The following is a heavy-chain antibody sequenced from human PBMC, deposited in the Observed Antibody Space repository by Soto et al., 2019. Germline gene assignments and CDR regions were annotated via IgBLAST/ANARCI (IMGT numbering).Heavy chain of an antibody. CDR3: ARGGATGVAGRRVQLLHY. D-gene: IGHD1-1*01. CDR1: GFTFSSYG. CDR2: AWYDGSRT. Sequence: QVQLVESGGGVVQPGRSLRLSCAASGFTFSSYGLHWVRHAPGRGLEWVALAWYDGSRTYYADSVKGRFTISRDNSKNTLYLQMNSLRAEDTAIYYCARGGATGVAGRRVQLLHYWGQGTLVTVST. V-gene: IGHV3-33*01. J-gene: IGHJ4*02.